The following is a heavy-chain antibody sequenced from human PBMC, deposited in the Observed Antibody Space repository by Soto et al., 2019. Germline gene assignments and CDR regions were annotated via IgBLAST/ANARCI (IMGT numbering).Heavy chain of an antibody. Sequence: GESLKISCKGSGYSFTSYWIGWVRQMPGKGLEWMGIIYPGDSDTRYSPSFQGQVTISADKSISTAYLQWSSLKASDTAMYYCARGDQQWLVPYASGEFDYWGQGTLVTVSS. CDR3: ARGDQQWLVPYASGEFDY. CDR1: GYSFTSYW. V-gene: IGHV5-51*01. J-gene: IGHJ4*02. D-gene: IGHD6-19*01. CDR2: IYPGDSDT.